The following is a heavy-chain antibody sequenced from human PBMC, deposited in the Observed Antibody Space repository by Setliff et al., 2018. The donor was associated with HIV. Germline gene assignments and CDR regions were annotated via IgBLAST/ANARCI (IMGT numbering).Heavy chain of an antibody. J-gene: IGHJ4*02. CDR3: TRRFEKWLAFDY. CDR1: GGSISSSSYY. Sequence: PSETLSLTCTVSGGSISSSSYYWAWIRQSPGKGLEWIGNVYHSGGTDYNPSLRSRVSISVDTSTNQFSLSLASVTAADTAVYYCTRRFEKWLAFDYWGQGTLVTVSS. CDR2: VYHSGGT. D-gene: IGHD6-19*01. V-gene: IGHV4-39*01.